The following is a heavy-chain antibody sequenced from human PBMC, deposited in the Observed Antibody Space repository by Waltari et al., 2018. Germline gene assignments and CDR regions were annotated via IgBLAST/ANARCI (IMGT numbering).Heavy chain of an antibody. J-gene: IGHJ6*03. CDR2: IYTSGST. D-gene: IGHD6-13*01. CDR1: GGSISSYY. CDR3: ARDQAAAEYYYYYMDV. Sequence: VQLQESGPGLVKPSETLSLTCTVSGGSISSYYWSWIRQPAGKGLEWIGRIYTSGSTNYNPSLKSRVTMSVDTSKNQFSLKLSSVTAADTAVYYCARDQAAAEYYYYYMDVWGKGTTVTISS. V-gene: IGHV4-4*07.